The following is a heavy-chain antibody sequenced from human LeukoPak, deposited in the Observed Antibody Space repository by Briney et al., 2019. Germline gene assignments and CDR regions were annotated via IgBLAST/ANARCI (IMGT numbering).Heavy chain of an antibody. Sequence: SETLSLTCTVSGGSISSYYWSWIRQPPGKGLEWIGYIYYSGSTNYSPSLKSRVTISVDTSKNQFSLKLSSVTAADTAVYYCARAPGGIVGALSHFDYWGQGTLVTVSS. CDR1: GGSISSYY. CDR3: ARAPGGIVGALSHFDY. J-gene: IGHJ4*02. V-gene: IGHV4-59*01. CDR2: IYYSGST. D-gene: IGHD1-26*01.